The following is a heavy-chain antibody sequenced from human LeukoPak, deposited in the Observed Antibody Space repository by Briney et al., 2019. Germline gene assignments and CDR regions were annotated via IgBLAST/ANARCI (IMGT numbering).Heavy chain of an antibody. CDR1: GFTFSSYS. Sequence: GGSLRLSCAASGFTFSSYSMNWVRQAPGKGLEWVSYIRSSSRTIYYADSVKGRFTISRDNAKNSLYLHMDNLRAEDTAVYYCASLYNRGWYWDFGAAAADYMDVWGKGTTVTVSS. CDR3: ASLYNRGWYWDFGAAAADYMDV. V-gene: IGHV3-48*01. J-gene: IGHJ6*03. D-gene: IGHD6-19*01. CDR2: IRSSSRTI.